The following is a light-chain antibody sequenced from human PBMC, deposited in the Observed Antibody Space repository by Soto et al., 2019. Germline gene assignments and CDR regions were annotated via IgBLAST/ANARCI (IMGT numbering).Light chain of an antibody. V-gene: IGLV2-11*01. Sequence: QSVLTQPRSVSGSPGQSVTISCTGTSSDVGGYNYVSWYQQHPDKAPKLMISDVSKRPSGVPDRFSGSKSGNTASLTISGLQAEDEADYYCCSYAGSYTSYVVFGGGTKLTVL. CDR1: SSDVGGYNY. J-gene: IGLJ2*01. CDR3: CSYAGSYTSYVV. CDR2: DVS.